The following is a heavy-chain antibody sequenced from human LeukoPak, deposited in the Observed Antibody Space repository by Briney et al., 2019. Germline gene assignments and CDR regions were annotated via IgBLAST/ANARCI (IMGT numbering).Heavy chain of an antibody. J-gene: IGHJ4*02. CDR2: ISGSGGST. Sequence: GGSLRLSCAASGFTFISYAMIWVRQPPGKGLEWVSAISGSGGSTYYADSVKGRFTISRDNSKNTLYMQMNSLRAEDTAVYYCAKFGGTTHYFDYWGQGTLVTVSS. D-gene: IGHD3-16*01. V-gene: IGHV3-23*01. CDR1: GFTFISYA. CDR3: AKFGGTTHYFDY.